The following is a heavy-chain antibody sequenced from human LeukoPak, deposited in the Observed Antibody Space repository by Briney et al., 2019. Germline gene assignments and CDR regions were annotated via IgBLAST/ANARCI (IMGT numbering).Heavy chain of an antibody. J-gene: IGHJ5*02. CDR1: GFTFSSYS. CDR2: ISSSSTI. Sequence: GGSLRLSCAASGFTFSSYSMNWVRQAPGKGLEWVSYISSSSTIYYAGSVKGRFTISRDNSKNTLYLQMNSLRAEDTAVYYCAKGYGDYVFDPWGQGTLVTVSS. V-gene: IGHV3-48*01. CDR3: AKGYGDYVFDP. D-gene: IGHD4-17*01.